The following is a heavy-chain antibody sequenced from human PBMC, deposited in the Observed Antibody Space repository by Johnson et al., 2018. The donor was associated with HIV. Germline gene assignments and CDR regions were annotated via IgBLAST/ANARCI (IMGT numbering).Heavy chain of an antibody. CDR3: ASTGSGSDDAFDI. D-gene: IGHD3-10*01. CDR1: GFTFSTYG. CDR2: LSYDGNNK. J-gene: IGHJ3*02. V-gene: IGHV3-30*03. Sequence: QVQLVESGGGVVQPGRSLRLSCIASGFTFSTYGMHWVRQAPGKGLQWVALLSYDGNNKYYSDPVQGRFTISRDNSKNTLYLQMNNLRAEDTAVYYCASTGSGSDDAFDIWGQGTMVTVSS.